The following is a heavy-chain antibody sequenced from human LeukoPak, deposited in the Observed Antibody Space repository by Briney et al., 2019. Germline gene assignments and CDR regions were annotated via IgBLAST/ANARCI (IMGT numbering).Heavy chain of an antibody. Sequence: PGGSLRLSCAASGFTSSSYEMNWVRQAPGKGLEWVSYISSSGSTIYYADSVKGRFTISRDNAKNSLYLQMNSLRAEDTAVYYCARDESCSSTSCYGMVDYWGQGTLVTVSS. CDR1: GFTSSSYE. J-gene: IGHJ4*02. CDR2: ISSSGSTI. D-gene: IGHD2-2*01. CDR3: ARDESCSSTSCYGMVDY. V-gene: IGHV3-48*03.